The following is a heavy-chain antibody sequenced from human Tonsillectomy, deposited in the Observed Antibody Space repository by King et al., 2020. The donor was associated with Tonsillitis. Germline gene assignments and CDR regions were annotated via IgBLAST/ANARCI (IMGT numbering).Heavy chain of an antibody. J-gene: IGHJ3*02. CDR2: SYYTGDT. CDR3: ARCCGGDCSPAYVFDI. V-gene: IGHV4-30-4*07. CDR1: GGSISSGGHS. Sequence: QLQESGPRLVKPSQTLSLTCTVSGGSISSGGHSWTWIRQSPGKGLEYIGYSYYTGDTYYNPSLQSRVTISVDKSKTQFSLKLSSVTVADPAEYYCARCCGGDCSPAYVFDIGGQGTLVPVPS. D-gene: IGHD2-21*02.